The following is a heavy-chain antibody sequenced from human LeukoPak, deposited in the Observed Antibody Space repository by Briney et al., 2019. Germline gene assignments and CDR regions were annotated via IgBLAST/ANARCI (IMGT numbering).Heavy chain of an antibody. J-gene: IGHJ5*02. CDR2: IIPIFGTA. D-gene: IGHD2-2*01. Sequence: SVKVSCKASGGTFSSYAISWVRQAPGQALEWMGGIIPIFGTANYAQKFQGRVTITADESTSTAYMELSSLRSEDTAVYYCARDWGDIVVVPAATTRYNWFDPWGQGTLVTVSS. V-gene: IGHV1-69*13. CDR1: GGTFSSYA. CDR3: ARDWGDIVVVPAATTRYNWFDP.